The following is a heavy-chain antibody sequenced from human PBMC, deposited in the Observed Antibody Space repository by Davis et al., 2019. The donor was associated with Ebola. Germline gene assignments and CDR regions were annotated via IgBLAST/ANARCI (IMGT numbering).Heavy chain of an antibody. Sequence: ASVKVSCKVSGHTLMELPIHWVRQAPGKGLEWMGGSDPEDGETVYPQKFQGRVTMTEDTSTDTAYLELSHLRSDDTAVYYCAREGRHDYGDIRVQRHGMDVWGQGTTVTVSS. CDR1: GHTLMELP. CDR3: AREGRHDYGDIRVQRHGMDV. V-gene: IGHV1-24*01. CDR2: SDPEDGET. J-gene: IGHJ6*02. D-gene: IGHD4-17*01.